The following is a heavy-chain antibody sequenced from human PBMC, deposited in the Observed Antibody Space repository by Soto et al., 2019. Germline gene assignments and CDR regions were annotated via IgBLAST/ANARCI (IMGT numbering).Heavy chain of an antibody. Sequence: SETLSLTCAVYGGSFSGYYWSRIRQPPGKGLEWIGEINHSGSTNYNPSLKSRVTISVDTSKNQFSLKLSSVTAADTAVYYCARQVVAATTLDYWGQGTLVTVSS. V-gene: IGHV4-34*01. CDR2: INHSGST. D-gene: IGHD2-15*01. CDR1: GGSFSGYY. J-gene: IGHJ4*02. CDR3: ARQVVAATTLDY.